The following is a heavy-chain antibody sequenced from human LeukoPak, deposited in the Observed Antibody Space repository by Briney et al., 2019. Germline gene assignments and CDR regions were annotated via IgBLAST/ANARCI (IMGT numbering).Heavy chain of an antibody. D-gene: IGHD6-19*01. V-gene: IGHV4-59*12. Sequence: PSETLSLTCTVSGGSISSYYWSWIRQPPGKGLEWIGYIYYSGSTNYNPSLKSRLSLSVDTSKNQISLRLSSVTAADTAVYYCARVRSGWLDYWGQGTLVTVSS. CDR1: GGSISSYY. J-gene: IGHJ4*02. CDR3: ARVRSGWLDY. CDR2: IYYSGST.